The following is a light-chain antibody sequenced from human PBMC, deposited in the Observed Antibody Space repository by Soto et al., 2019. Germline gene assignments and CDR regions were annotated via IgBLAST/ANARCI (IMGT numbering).Light chain of an antibody. CDR1: QSIGSY. Sequence: DIQMTQSPSSLSASVGDRVTITCRASQSIGSYLSWYQQKAGKAPKLVIYNASSLQSGVPSRFSGSGSGTDFTLTISSVLPEDFATYYCQQSSIAPRTFGQGTKLEIK. J-gene: IGKJ2*01. CDR3: QQSSIAPRT. CDR2: NAS. V-gene: IGKV1-39*01.